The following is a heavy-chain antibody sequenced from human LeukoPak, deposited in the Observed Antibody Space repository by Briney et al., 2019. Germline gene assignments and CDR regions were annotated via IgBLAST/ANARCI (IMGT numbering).Heavy chain of an antibody. Sequence: ASVKVSCKASGYTFTSYYMHWVRQAPGHGLEWMGIINPSGGSTSYAQKLQGRVTMTTDTSTSTAYMELRSLRSDDTAVYYCARWGFSSTNCYDYWGQGTLVTVSS. CDR2: INPSGGST. CDR3: ARWGFSSTNCYDY. J-gene: IGHJ4*02. D-gene: IGHD2-2*01. V-gene: IGHV1-46*01. CDR1: GYTFTSYY.